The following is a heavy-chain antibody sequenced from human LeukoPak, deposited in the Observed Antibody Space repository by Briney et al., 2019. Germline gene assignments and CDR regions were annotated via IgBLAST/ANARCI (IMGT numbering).Heavy chain of an antibody. CDR3: ARTRLGYYDSSGLDY. CDR2: IKQDGSEK. D-gene: IGHD3-22*01. CDR1: GFTSSSYW. Sequence: GGSLRLSCAASGFTSSSYWMSWVRPAPGKGLEWVANIKQDGSEKYYVDSVKGRFTIFRDSAKNSLYLQMNSLRAEDTAVYYCARTRLGYYDSSGLDYWGQGTLVTVSS. J-gene: IGHJ4*02. V-gene: IGHV3-7*01.